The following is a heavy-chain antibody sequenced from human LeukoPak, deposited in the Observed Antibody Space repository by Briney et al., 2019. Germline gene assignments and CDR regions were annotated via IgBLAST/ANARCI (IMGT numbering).Heavy chain of an antibody. Sequence: GGSLRLSCAASGFTFSNYAMSWVRQAPGKGLEWVSVISGSGGSTYYADSVKGRFTISRDNSKNTLYLQMNSLRAEDTAVYYCAEDRRPYGSAHDYWGQGTLVTVSS. V-gene: IGHV3-23*01. CDR1: GFTFSNYA. D-gene: IGHD3-10*01. CDR2: ISGSGGST. J-gene: IGHJ4*02. CDR3: AEDRRPYGSAHDY.